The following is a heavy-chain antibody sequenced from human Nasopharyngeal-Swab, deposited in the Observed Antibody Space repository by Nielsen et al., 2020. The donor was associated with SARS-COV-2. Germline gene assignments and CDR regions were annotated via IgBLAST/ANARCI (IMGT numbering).Heavy chain of an antibody. CDR1: GFTFSSYW. V-gene: IGHV3-7*04. CDR2: IKQDGSEK. D-gene: IGHD4-23*01. J-gene: IGHJ4*02. Sequence: GESLKISCAASGFTFSSYWMSWVRQAPGKGLERVANIKQDGSEKYYVDSVKGRFTISRDNAKNSLYLQMNSLRAEDTAVYYCASDYGGNQPIFDYWGQGTLVTVSS. CDR3: ASDYGGNQPIFDY.